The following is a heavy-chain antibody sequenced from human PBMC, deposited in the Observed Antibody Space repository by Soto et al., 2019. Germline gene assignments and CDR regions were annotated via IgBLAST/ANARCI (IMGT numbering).Heavy chain of an antibody. CDR3: AIDAPRGGGGRVLGMDV. V-gene: IGHV3-21*01. Sequence: GGSLRLSCAASGFSFSSYSMNWVRQAPGKGLEWVSSISTSGTYIYYADSMQGRFTISRDNAKNSVYLQLNSLRAEDTAVYYCAIDAPRGGGGRVLGMDVWGQGTTVTVSS. CDR2: ISTSGTYI. CDR1: GFSFSSYS. D-gene: IGHD3-16*01. J-gene: IGHJ6*02.